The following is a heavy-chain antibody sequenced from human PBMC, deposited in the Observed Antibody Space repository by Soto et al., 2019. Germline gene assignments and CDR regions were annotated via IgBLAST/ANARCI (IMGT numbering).Heavy chain of an antibody. J-gene: IGHJ3*02. CDR1: GGSISSSSYY. CDR3: ASHSDLGELSLPTDDAFDI. D-gene: IGHD3-16*02. CDR2: IYYSGST. Sequence: SETLSLTCTVSGGSISSSSYYWGWIRQPPGKGLEWIGSIYYSGSTYYNPSLKSRVTISVDTSKNQFSLKLSSVTAADTAVYYCASHSDLGELSLPTDDAFDIWGQGTMVTVSS. V-gene: IGHV4-39*01.